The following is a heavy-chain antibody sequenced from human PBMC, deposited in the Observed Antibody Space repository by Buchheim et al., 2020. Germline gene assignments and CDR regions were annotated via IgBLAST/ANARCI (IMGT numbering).Heavy chain of an antibody. CDR3: ARFDYGPRPYPTFKVVGPT. V-gene: IGHV4-31*03. CDR2: IYYSGST. D-gene: IGHD1-26*01. Sequence: QVQLQESGPGLVKPSQTLSLTCTVSGGSISSGGYYWSWIRQHPGKGLEWIGYIYYSGSTYYNPSLKSRVTLSVDTSKNHFSLKLSSVTAADTAVYYCARFDYGPRPYPTFKVVGPTWGQGTL. CDR1: GGSISSGGYY. J-gene: IGHJ5*02.